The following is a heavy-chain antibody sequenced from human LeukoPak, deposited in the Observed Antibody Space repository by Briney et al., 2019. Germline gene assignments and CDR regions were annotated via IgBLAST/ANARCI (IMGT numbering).Heavy chain of an antibody. CDR2: IYYSGST. J-gene: IGHJ5*02. D-gene: IGHD6-13*01. Sequence: PSETLSLTCTVSGGSISSYYWSWIRQPPGKGLEWIGYIYYSGSTNYNPSLKSRVTISVDTSKNQFSLKLSSVTAADTAVYYCARTGVSEAGSNWFDPWGQGTLVTASS. V-gene: IGHV4-59*01. CDR3: ARTGVSEAGSNWFDP. CDR1: GGSISSYY.